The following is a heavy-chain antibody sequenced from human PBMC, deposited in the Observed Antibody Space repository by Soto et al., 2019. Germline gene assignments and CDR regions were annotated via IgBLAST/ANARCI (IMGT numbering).Heavy chain of an antibody. CDR2: IRSKANSYAT. Sequence: GGSLRLSCAASGFTFSGSAMHWVRQASGKGLEWVGRIRSKANSYATAYAASVKGRFTISRDDSKNTAYLQMNSLKTEDTAVYYCTRHLSWFDPWGQGTLVTVSS. J-gene: IGHJ5*02. CDR1: GFTFSGSA. V-gene: IGHV3-73*01. CDR3: TRHLSWFDP.